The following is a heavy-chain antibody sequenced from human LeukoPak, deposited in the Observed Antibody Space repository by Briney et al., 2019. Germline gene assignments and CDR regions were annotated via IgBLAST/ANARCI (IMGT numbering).Heavy chain of an antibody. V-gene: IGHV4-38-2*02. CDR2: FYDSGNT. Sequence: SETLSLTCTVSGYSISSGYYWGWIRQPPGKGLEWIGSFYDSGNTYYNPSLKSRVTISVDTSKNQFSLKLSSVTAADTAVYYCARHQFDYWGQGTLVTVSS. J-gene: IGHJ4*02. CDR3: ARHQFDY. CDR1: GYSISSGYY.